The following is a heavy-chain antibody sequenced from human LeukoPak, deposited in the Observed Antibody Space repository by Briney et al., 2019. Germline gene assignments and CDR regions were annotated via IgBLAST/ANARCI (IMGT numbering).Heavy chain of an antibody. CDR2: ISAYSGNT. D-gene: IGHD2-21*02. CDR1: GHTFTSYG. J-gene: IGHJ4*02. CDR3: ARDYGGGDYYFDY. Sequence: ASVKVSCKACGHTFTSYGISWVRQAPGQGLEWMGWISAYSGNTNYAQKVQGRVTMTTDTSTSTVYMELSSLRSEDTAVYYCARDYGGGDYYFDYWGQGTLVTVSS. V-gene: IGHV1-18*01.